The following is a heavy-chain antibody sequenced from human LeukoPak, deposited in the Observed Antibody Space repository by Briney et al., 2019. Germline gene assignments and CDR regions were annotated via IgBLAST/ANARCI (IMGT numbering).Heavy chain of an antibody. CDR1: GDSISTYY. V-gene: IGHV4-59*12. Sequence: SETLSLTCTVSGDSISTYYWSWIRQPPGKGLEWIGYIFYNGNTNYNLSLKSRVTISVDTSKNQFSLKLSSVTAADTAVYYCARGGPRRYYYYGMDVWGQGTTVTVSS. J-gene: IGHJ6*02. CDR2: IFYNGNT. D-gene: IGHD6-25*01. CDR3: ARGGPRRYYYYGMDV.